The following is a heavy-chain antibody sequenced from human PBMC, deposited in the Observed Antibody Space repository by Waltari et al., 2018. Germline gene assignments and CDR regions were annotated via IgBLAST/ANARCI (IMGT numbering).Heavy chain of an antibody. CDR3: ARQTLGYCTSAACRRLET. CDR2: IYPVWTN. D-gene: IGHD2-2*03. J-gene: IGHJ5*02. Sequence: QVQLQESGPGLVRPSETLSLTCDVSGYFINTGFFWGWSRQPPGKVLEWIGNIYPVWTNYYNPCLKHRLMISLDTSKNQFSLRLNFVDVADTAVYYCARQTLGYCTSAACRRLETWGQGILVTVSS. V-gene: IGHV4-38-2*01. CDR1: GYFINTGFF.